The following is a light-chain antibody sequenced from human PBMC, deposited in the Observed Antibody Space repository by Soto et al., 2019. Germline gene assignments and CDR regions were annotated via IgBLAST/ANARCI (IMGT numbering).Light chain of an antibody. CDR2: DVS. Sequence: QSALTQPASLSGSPGQSIIISCTGSSSDVGSYNYVSWYQVQPGKAPRLMIYDVSDRPSGVSNRFSGSKSGSTASLTISGLQAEDEADYHCTSYTRDTALVFGTGTKLTVL. V-gene: IGLV2-14*03. J-gene: IGLJ1*01. CDR3: TSYTRDTALV. CDR1: SSDVGSYNY.